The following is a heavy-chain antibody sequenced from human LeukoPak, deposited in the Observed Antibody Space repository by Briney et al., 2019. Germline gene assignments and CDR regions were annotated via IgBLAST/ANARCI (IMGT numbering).Heavy chain of an antibody. CDR2: ISSSSTYI. CDR1: GFTFSTYS. J-gene: IGHJ4*02. Sequence: GGSLILSCAASGFTFSTYSMNWVRQAPGKGLEWVSSISSSSTYIFYADSVKGRFNVSRDNDKNSLYLQMNSLRAEDTAVYYCASRYCTSTNCYAFGYWGQGTLITVSS. D-gene: IGHD2-2*01. CDR3: ASRYCTSTNCYAFGY. V-gene: IGHV3-21*01.